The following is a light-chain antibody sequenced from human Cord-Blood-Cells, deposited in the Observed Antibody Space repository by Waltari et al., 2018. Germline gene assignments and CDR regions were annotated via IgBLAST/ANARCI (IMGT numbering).Light chain of an antibody. J-gene: IGLJ1*01. Sequence: QSALTQPASVSGSPGQSITISCTGPSSDVGSYNPFSWYQQHPGKAPKLMIYEGSKRPSGVSNRFSGSKSGNTASLTISGLQAEDEADYYCCSYAGSSTYVFGTGTKVTVL. V-gene: IGLV2-23*01. CDR1: SSDVGSYNP. CDR2: EGS. CDR3: CSYAGSSTYV.